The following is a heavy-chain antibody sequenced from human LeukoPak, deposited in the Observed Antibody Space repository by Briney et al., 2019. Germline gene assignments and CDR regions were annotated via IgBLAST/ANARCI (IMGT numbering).Heavy chain of an antibody. Sequence: ASVKVSCKASGGTFSSYAISWVRQAPGQGLEWMGWINPNSGGTNYAQKFQGRVTMTRDTSISTAYMELSRLRSDDTAVYYCARSAAGTAYYYYYYYMDVWGKGTTVTISS. CDR3: ARSAAGTAYYYYYYYMDV. J-gene: IGHJ6*03. V-gene: IGHV1-2*02. CDR2: INPNSGGT. D-gene: IGHD6-13*01. CDR1: GGTFSSYA.